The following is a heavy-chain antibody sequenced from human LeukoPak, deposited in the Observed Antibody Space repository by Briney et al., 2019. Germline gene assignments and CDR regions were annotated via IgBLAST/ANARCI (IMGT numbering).Heavy chain of an antibody. V-gene: IGHV3-23*01. CDR2: VTGSGGGT. CDR3: AREASLYCSSTSCPTYYFDY. J-gene: IGHJ4*02. D-gene: IGHD2-2*01. Sequence: GGSLRLSCAATGFTFSSCAMSWVRQAPGKGLEWVSGVTGSGGGTYFADSVKGRFTISRDNSKNTLYLQMNSLRAEDTAVYYCAREASLYCSSTSCPTYYFDYWGQGTLVTVSS. CDR1: GFTFSSCA.